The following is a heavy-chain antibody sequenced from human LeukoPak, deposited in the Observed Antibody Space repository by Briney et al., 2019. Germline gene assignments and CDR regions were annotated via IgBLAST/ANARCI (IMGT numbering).Heavy chain of an antibody. J-gene: IGHJ6*03. Sequence: GGSLRLSCAASGFTFSSYAMSWVRQAPGKGLEWVSVIYSGGSTYYADSVKGRFTISRDNSKNTLYLQMNSLRAEDTAVYYCAKDREDYNLYYYHYMDVWGKGTTVTVS. D-gene: IGHD4-11*01. CDR1: GFTFSSYA. CDR2: IYSGGST. V-gene: IGHV3-23*03. CDR3: AKDREDYNLYYYHYMDV.